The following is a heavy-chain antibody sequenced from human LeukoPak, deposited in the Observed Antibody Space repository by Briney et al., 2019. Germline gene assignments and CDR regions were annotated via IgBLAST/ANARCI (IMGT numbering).Heavy chain of an antibody. D-gene: IGHD3-22*01. Sequence: ASVKVSCKASGYAFTSYAMHWVRQAPGQRLEWMGWINAGNGNTKYSQKFQGRVTITRDTSASTAYMELSSLRSEDMAVYYCARGGLTYYYDSSGPPGFDYWGQGTLVTVSS. J-gene: IGHJ4*02. CDR2: INAGNGNT. CDR3: ARGGLTYYYDSSGPPGFDY. V-gene: IGHV1-3*01. CDR1: GYAFTSYA.